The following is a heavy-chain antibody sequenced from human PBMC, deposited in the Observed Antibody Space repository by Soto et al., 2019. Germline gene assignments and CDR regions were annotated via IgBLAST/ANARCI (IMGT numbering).Heavy chain of an antibody. Sequence: EVQLVETGGGLIQPGGSLRLSCAASGITVTNHYMTWVRQPPGKGLEWLSVMYSDGRTYYSDSVKGRFTISRDNAKNSLYLQMDSLRTEDTAFYYCAKELGGYSYGYELDHWGQGTLVAVSS. CDR2: MYSDGRT. V-gene: IGHV3-53*05. CDR1: GITVTNHY. CDR3: AKELGGYSYGYELDH. D-gene: IGHD5-18*01. J-gene: IGHJ4*02.